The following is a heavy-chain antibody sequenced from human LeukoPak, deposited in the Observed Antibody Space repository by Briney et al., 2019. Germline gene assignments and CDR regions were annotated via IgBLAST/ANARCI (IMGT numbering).Heavy chain of an antibody. J-gene: IGHJ4*02. Sequence: GGSLRLSCAASGFTFSSYSMNWVRQAPGKGLEWFSSISSSSSYIYYADSVKGRFTISRDNAKNSLYLQMNSLRAEDTAVYYCARGGTVTTTAPDYWGQGTLVTVSS. V-gene: IGHV3-21*01. CDR1: GFTFSSYS. CDR2: ISSSSSYI. D-gene: IGHD4-17*01. CDR3: ARGGTVTTTAPDY.